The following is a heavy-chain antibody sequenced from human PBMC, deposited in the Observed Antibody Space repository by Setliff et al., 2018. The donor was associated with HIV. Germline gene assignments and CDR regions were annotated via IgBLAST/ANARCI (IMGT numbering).Heavy chain of an antibody. Sequence: SCKAPGNSFNGDFLNWVRQAPGQGLEWMGNIKLSSGGTKFAQKFLGRVTMTRDTSTNTAFMELRRLNSDDTATYFCVTSPGSFTSFDETEAGDYWGQGTLVTVSS. CDR1: GNSFNGDF. D-gene: IGHD6-25*01. CDR3: VTSPGSFTSFDETEAGDY. J-gene: IGHJ4*02. V-gene: IGHV1-2*02. CDR2: IKLSSGGT.